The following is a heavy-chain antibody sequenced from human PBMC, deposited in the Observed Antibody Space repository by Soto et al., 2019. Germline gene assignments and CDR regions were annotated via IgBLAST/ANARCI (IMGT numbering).Heavy chain of an antibody. CDR2: IYPGDSDT. D-gene: IGHD3-9*01. CDR1: GYSFTSYW. J-gene: IGHJ6*02. V-gene: IGHV5-51*01. Sequence: PGESLKISCKGSGYSFTSYWIGWVRQMPGKGLEWMGIIYPGDSDTRYSPSFQGQVTISADKSISTAYLQWSSLKASDTAMYYCARRGYYDILTGSNYYYGMDVWGQGTTVTVSS. CDR3: ARRGYYDILTGSNYYYGMDV.